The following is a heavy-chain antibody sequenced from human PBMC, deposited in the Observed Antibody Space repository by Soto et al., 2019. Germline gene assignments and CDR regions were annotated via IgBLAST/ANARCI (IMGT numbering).Heavy chain of an antibody. CDR3: ARLGGGSGSYYKSGGMDV. CDR2: IDPSDSYT. Sequence: PGESLKISCKGSGYSFTSYWISWVRQMPGKGLEWMGRIDPSDSYTNYSPSFQGHVTISADKSISTAYLQWSSLKASDTAMYYCARLGGGSGSYYKSGGMDVWGQGTTVTVS. D-gene: IGHD3-10*01. J-gene: IGHJ6*02. CDR1: GYSFTSYW. V-gene: IGHV5-10-1*01.